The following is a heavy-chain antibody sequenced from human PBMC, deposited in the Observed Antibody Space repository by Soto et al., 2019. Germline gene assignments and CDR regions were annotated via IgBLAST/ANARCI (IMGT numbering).Heavy chain of an antibody. D-gene: IGHD3-10*01. CDR3: ARDFRAGIYYGSGSSVDY. Sequence: ASVKVSCKASGYTLISYGISWVRQAPGQGLEWMGWISAYNGNTKYAQKVQDRVTMTTDTSTSTAYMELRSLRSDDTAVYYCARDFRAGIYYGSGSSVDYWGQGTLVTVSS. J-gene: IGHJ4*02. CDR1: GYTLISYG. CDR2: ISAYNGNT. V-gene: IGHV1-18*01.